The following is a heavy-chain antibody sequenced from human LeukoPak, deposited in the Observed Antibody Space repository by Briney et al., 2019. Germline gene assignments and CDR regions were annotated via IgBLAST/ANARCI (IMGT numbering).Heavy chain of an antibody. Sequence: SETLSLTCTVSGGSISSSSYYWGWIRQPPGKGLEWIGSTYYSGSTYYNPSLKSRVTISVDTSKNQFSLKLSSVTAADTAVYYCARHGITMIVEYYFDYWGQGTLVTVSS. CDR1: GGSISSSSYY. D-gene: IGHD3-22*01. V-gene: IGHV4-39*01. J-gene: IGHJ4*02. CDR3: ARHGITMIVEYYFDY. CDR2: TYYSGST.